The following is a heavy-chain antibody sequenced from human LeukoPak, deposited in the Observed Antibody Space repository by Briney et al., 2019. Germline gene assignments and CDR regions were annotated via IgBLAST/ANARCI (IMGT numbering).Heavy chain of an antibody. CDR3: AREMLDVVVAATNWFDP. CDR2: VNSDGSIT. J-gene: IGHJ5*02. D-gene: IGHD2-15*01. V-gene: IGHV3-74*01. Sequence: PGGSLRLSCVPSGFTFSYYWMHWVRQAPGKGLVWVSRVNSDGSITNYADAVKGRFTISRDNSKNTLYLQMNSLRAEDTAVYYCAREMLDVVVAATNWFDPWGQGTLVTVSS. CDR1: GFTFSYYW.